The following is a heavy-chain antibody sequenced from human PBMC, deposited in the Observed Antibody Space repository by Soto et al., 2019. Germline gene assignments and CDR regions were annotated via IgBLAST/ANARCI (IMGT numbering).Heavy chain of an antibody. Sequence: SETLSLTCAVSGGSISSSNWWSWVRQPPGKGLEWIGGIYHSGSTNYNPSLKSRVTISVDKSNNQVSLKLSSVTAADTAVYYCARGIAYIDAGTSAYYYYYGMDAWGQGTMVTVSS. D-gene: IGHD6-13*01. CDR1: GGSISSSNW. V-gene: IGHV4-4*02. J-gene: IGHJ6*02. CDR3: ARGIAYIDAGTSAYYYYYGMDA. CDR2: IYHSGST.